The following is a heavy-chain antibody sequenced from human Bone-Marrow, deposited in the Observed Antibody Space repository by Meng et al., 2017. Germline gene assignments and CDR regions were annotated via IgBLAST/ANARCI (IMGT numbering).Heavy chain of an antibody. CDR2: INAGNGDT. CDR1: GYTFTNYA. CDR3: ARGALRHSEGDY. V-gene: IGHV1-3*01. J-gene: IGHJ4*02. D-gene: IGHD1-26*01. Sequence: VHRGQSGAEVKKAGASGKVSCKASGYTFTNYAMHWVRQAPGQRLEWMGWINAGNGDTKYSQNFQGRVTITRDTSASTAYMELRSLRSDDTAVYYCARGALRHSEGDYWGQGTLVTVSS.